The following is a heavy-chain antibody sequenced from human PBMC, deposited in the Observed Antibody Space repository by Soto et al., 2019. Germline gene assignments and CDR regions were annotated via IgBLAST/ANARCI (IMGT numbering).Heavy chain of an antibody. CDR2: ITDTGVST. CDR3: ARAIVGPTTTGWLDP. Sequence: PGGSLRLSCAASGFTFYAYAMSWVRQAPGKGLEWVSGITDTGVSTYYADSVKGRFTISRGNSKNTLYLQMKSLRAEDTAVYYCARAIVGPTTTGWLDPWGQGTLVTVSS. D-gene: IGHD1-26*01. V-gene: IGHV3-23*01. J-gene: IGHJ5*02. CDR1: GFTFYAYA.